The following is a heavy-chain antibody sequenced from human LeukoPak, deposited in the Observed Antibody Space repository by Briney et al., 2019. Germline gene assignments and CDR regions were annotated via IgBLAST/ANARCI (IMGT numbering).Heavy chain of an antibody. Sequence: GSLRLSCAASGFTFSSYSMNWVRQAPGKGLEWVSSISSCSSYIYYADSMKGRFTISRDNAKNSLYLQMNSLRAEDTAVYYCALWKNSCNYWGQGTLVTVSS. CDR3: ALWKNSCNY. CDR1: GFTFSSYS. J-gene: IGHJ4*02. V-gene: IGHV3-21*01. D-gene: IGHD1/OR15-1a*01. CDR2: ISSCSSYI.